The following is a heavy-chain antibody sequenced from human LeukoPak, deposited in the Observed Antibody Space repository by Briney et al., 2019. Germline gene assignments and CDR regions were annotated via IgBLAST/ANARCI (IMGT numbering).Heavy chain of an antibody. J-gene: IGHJ1*01. CDR1: GYSFTSYW. D-gene: IGHD6-13*01. CDR2: VNPADSDT. CDR3: ATVPRIPAVGNTEYFQY. V-gene: IGHV5-51*07. Sequence: GESLKISCKGSGYSFTSYWIAWVHQMPGKGLEWMGIVNPADSDTRYSPSFQGQVTISVDKSISTAYLQWSSLQASDTAMYYCATVPRIPAVGNTEYFQYWGQGTLVTVSS.